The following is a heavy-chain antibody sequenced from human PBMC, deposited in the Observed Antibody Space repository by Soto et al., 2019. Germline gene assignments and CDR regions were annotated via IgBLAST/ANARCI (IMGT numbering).Heavy chain of an antibody. Sequence: SETLSLTCAVSGGSISSGGYSWSWIRQPPGKGLEWIGYIYHSGSTYYNPSLKSRVTISVDRSKNQFSLKLSSVTAADTAVYYCARGLGAYVWGGSPSTGFDSRCQQNLLTIS. V-gene: IGHV4-30-2*01. D-gene: IGHD3-16*01. CDR2: IYHSGST. J-gene: IGHJ4*02. CDR1: GGSISSGGYS. CDR3: ARGLGAYVWGGSPSTGFDS.